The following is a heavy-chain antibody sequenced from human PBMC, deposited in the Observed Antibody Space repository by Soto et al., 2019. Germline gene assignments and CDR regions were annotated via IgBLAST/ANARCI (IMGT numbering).Heavy chain of an antibody. CDR2: INHSGST. V-gene: IGHV4-34*01. CDR1: GGSFSGYY. CDR3: AGRGYTYYCGMDV. J-gene: IGHJ6*02. Sequence: QVQLQQWGAGLLKPSETLSLTCAVYGGSFSGYYWSWIRQPPGKGLEWIGEINHSGSTNYNPSLKSRVTISVDTSKNQFSLKLSSVTAADTAVYDCAGRGYTYYCGMDVWGQGTTVTVSS. D-gene: IGHD5-12*01.